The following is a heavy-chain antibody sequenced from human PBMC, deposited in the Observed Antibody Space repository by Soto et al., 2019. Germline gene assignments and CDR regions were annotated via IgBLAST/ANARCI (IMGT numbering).Heavy chain of an antibody. D-gene: IGHD6-6*01. CDR1: GFTFSSYA. Sequence: QVQLVESGGGVVQPGRSLRLSCAASGFTFSSYAMHWVRQAPGKGLEWVAVISYDGSNKYYADSVKGRFTISRDNSKNSLYLQMNSLRAEDTAVYYCAREEEQLGDYYYYYGMDVWGQGTTVTVSS. V-gene: IGHV3-30-3*01. CDR3: AREEEQLGDYYYYYGMDV. J-gene: IGHJ6*02. CDR2: ISYDGSNK.